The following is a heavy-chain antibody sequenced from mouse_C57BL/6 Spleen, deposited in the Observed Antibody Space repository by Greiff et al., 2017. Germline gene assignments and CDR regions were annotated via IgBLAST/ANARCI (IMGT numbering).Heavy chain of an antibody. V-gene: IGHV1-50*01. J-gene: IGHJ2*01. CDR2: IDPSDSYT. CDR3: AKGGNYYGSRDLYYFDY. Sequence: QVQLQQPGAELVKPGASVKLSCKASGYTFTSYWMQWVKQRPGQGLEWIGEIDPSDSYTNYNQKFKGKATLTVDTSSSTAYMQLSSLTSEDSAVYYCAKGGNYYGSRDLYYFDYWGQGTTLTVSS. D-gene: IGHD1-1*01. CDR1: GYTFTSYW.